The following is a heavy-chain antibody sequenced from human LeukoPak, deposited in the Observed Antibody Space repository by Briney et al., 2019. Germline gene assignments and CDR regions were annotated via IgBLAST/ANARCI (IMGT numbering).Heavy chain of an antibody. D-gene: IGHD3-22*01. CDR1: GYTFTSYG. J-gene: IGHJ4*02. CDR3: ARGDYYYDSSTFDY. Sequence: ASVKVSCKASGYTFTSYGISWVRQAPGQRLEWMGWISAYNGNTNYAQKLQGRVTMTTDTSTSTAYMELRSLRSDDTAVCYCARGDYYYDSSTFDYWGQGTLVTVSS. CDR2: ISAYNGNT. V-gene: IGHV1-18*01.